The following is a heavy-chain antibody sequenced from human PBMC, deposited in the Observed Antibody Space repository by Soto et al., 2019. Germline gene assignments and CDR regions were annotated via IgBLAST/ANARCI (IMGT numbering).Heavy chain of an antibody. J-gene: IGHJ4*02. D-gene: IGHD3-22*01. Sequence: GASVKVSCKASGYTFTSYGISWVRQAPGQGLEWMGWISAYNGNTNYAQKLQGRVTMTTDTSTSTAYMELRSLRSDDTVVYYCARDQMEYYDSAIDYWGQGTLVTVSS. CDR3: ARDQMEYYDSAIDY. CDR2: ISAYNGNT. V-gene: IGHV1-18*01. CDR1: GYTFTSYG.